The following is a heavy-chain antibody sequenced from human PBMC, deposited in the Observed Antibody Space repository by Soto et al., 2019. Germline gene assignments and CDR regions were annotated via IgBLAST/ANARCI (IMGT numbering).Heavy chain of an antibody. CDR2: ISGSGGST. CDR1: GFTFSSYA. J-gene: IGHJ4*02. Sequence: PGWSLRLSCAASGFTFSSYAMSWVRQAPGKGLEWVSSISGSGGSTYYADSVKGRFTISRDNSKNTLYLQMNSLRAEDTAVYYCAKGHYYYGAGTPPPVYWGQGTLVTFSS. CDR3: AKGHYYYGAGTPPPVY. D-gene: IGHD3-10*01. V-gene: IGHV3-23*01.